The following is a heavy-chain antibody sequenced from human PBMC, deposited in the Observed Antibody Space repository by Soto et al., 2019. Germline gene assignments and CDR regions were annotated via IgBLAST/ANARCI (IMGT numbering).Heavy chain of an antibody. J-gene: IGHJ4*02. D-gene: IGHD4-17*01. V-gene: IGHV4-31*03. CDR3: ARTVTTRCFDS. Sequence: QLQESGPGLVTPSQTLSLTCTFSGGSISTAGDYWSWIRHRPGMGLEWIGYIYYTGSTLYNPSLESRINISVDTSTNQFSLKLTSVTAADPAVYYCARTVTTRCFDSWGQGTLVTVSS. CDR1: GGSISTAGDY. CDR2: IYYTGST.